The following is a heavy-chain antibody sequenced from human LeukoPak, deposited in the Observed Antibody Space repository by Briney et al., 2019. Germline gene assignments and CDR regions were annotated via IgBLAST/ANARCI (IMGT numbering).Heavy chain of an antibody. V-gene: IGHV3-23*01. D-gene: IGHD7-27*01. CDR2: ISGSGGST. CDR3: AKDGGLWVSAHWGDS. Sequence: GGSLRLSCAASGFTFSSYAMSWVRQAPGKGLEWVSAISGSGGSTYYADSVKGRFTVSRDDSKNTLYLQMNSLRAEDTAVYYCAKDGGLWVSAHWGDSWGRGTLVTVSS. CDR1: GFTFSSYA. J-gene: IGHJ4*02.